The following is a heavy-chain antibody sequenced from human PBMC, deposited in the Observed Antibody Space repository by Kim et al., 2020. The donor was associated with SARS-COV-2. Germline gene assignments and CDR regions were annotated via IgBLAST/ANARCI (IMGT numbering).Heavy chain of an antibody. V-gene: IGHV1-69*04. CDR3: ARGSGYYPL. Sequence: DIANYEQKFQGRVTITADKSTTTAYMELSSLRSEDTAVYYCARGSGYYPLWGQGTLVTVSS. D-gene: IGHD3-3*01. J-gene: IGHJ4*02. CDR2: DIA.